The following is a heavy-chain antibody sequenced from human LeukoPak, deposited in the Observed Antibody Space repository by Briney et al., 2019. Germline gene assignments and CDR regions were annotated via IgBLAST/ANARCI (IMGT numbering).Heavy chain of an antibody. V-gene: IGHV4-59*01. CDR2: IYYSGST. CDR1: GGSISSYY. D-gene: IGHD3-22*01. Sequence: SETLSLTCTVSGGSISSYYWSWIRQPPGKGLEWIGYIYYSGSTNYNPSLKSRVTISADTSKNQFSLKLSSVTAADTAMYYCASYDSSGYSFDYWGQGTLVTVSS. CDR3: ASYDSSGYSFDY. J-gene: IGHJ4*02.